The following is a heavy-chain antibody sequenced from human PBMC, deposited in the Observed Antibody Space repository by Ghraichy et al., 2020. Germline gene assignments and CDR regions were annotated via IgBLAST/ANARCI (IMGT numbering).Heavy chain of an antibody. Sequence: SETLSLTCTVSGGSISSGSYYWSWIRQPAGKGLEWIGRIYTSGSTNYNPSLKSRVTISVDTSKNQFSLKLSSVTAADTAVYYCATQRYDSSGWVFDYWGQGTLVTVSS. CDR2: IYTSGST. V-gene: IGHV4-61*02. CDR1: GGSISSGSYY. CDR3: ATQRYDSSGWVFDY. J-gene: IGHJ4*02. D-gene: IGHD6-19*01.